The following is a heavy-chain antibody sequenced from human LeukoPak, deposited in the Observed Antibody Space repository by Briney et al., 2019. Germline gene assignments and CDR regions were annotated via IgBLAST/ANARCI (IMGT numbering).Heavy chain of an antibody. CDR2: ISGSGGST. CDR1: GFTFSSYA. J-gene: IGHJ4*02. Sequence: PGGSLRLSCAASGFTFSSYAMSWVRQAPGKGREWVSAISGSGGSTYYAVSVKGRFTISRDNSKNTLYLQMNSLRAEDTAVYYCAKDRSCTNDICHGDFDYWGQGTLVTVSS. V-gene: IGHV3-23*01. D-gene: IGHD2-8*01. CDR3: AKDRSCTNDICHGDFDY.